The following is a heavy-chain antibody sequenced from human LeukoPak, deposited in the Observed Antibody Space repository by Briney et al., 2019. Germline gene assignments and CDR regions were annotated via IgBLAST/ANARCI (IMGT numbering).Heavy chain of an antibody. V-gene: IGHV1-58*01. CDR2: IVVGSGNT. J-gene: IGHJ3*02. CDR3: AREYCSSTSCYNDAFDI. Sequence: SVKVSCKASGFTFTSSAVQWVRQARGQRLEWIGWIVVGSGNTNYAQKFQERVTITRDMSTSTAYMELSSLRSEDTAVYYCAREYCSSTSCYNDAFDIWGQGTMVTVSS. CDR1: GFTFTSSA. D-gene: IGHD2-2*01.